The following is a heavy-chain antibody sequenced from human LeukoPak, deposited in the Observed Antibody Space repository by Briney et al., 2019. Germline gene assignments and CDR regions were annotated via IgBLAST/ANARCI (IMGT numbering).Heavy chain of an antibody. Sequence: PSETLSLTCAVYGGSFSGYYWSWIRQPPGKGLEWIGEINHSGSTNYNPSLKSRVTISVDTSKNQFSLKLSSVTVADTAVYYCARVKAAWSQGRYFDYWGQGTLVTVSS. J-gene: IGHJ4*02. D-gene: IGHD2-15*01. CDR2: INHSGST. CDR1: GGSFSGYY. V-gene: IGHV4-34*01. CDR3: ARVKAAWSQGRYFDY.